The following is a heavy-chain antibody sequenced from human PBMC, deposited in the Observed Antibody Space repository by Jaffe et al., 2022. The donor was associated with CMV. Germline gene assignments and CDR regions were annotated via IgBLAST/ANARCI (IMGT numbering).Heavy chain of an antibody. V-gene: IGHV1-46*01. CDR3: ASRYCSSTSCYDLDFDY. CDR1: GYTFTSYY. CDR2: INPSGGST. D-gene: IGHD2-2*01. Sequence: QVQLVQSGAEVKKPGASVKVSCKASGYTFTSYYMHWVRQAPGQGLEWMGIINPSGGSTSYAQKFQGRVTMTRDTSTSTVYMELSSLRSEDTAVYYCASRYCSSTSCYDLDFDYWGQGTLVTVSS. J-gene: IGHJ4*02.